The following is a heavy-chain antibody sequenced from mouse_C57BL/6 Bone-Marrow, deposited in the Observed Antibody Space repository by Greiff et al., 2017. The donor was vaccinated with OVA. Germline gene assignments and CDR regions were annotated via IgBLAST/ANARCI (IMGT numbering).Heavy chain of an antibody. V-gene: IGHV2-2*01. Sequence: VKLVESGPGLVQPSQSLSITCTVSGFSLTSYGVHWVRQSPGKGLEWLGVIWSGGSTDYNAAFISRLSISKDNSKSQVFFKMNSLQADDTAIYYCARNSRYGFYGAWFAYWGQGTLVTVSA. D-gene: IGHD1-2*01. J-gene: IGHJ3*01. CDR1: GFSLTSYG. CDR2: IWSGGST. CDR3: ARNSRYGFYGAWFAY.